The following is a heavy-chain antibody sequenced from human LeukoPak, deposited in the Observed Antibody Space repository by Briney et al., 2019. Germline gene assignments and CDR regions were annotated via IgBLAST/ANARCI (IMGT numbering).Heavy chain of an antibody. V-gene: IGHV3-11*04. CDR2: ISSSGSTI. CDR3: ARDEYYYDISTGFDY. Sequence: PGGSLRLSCAASGFTFSDYYMSWIRQAPGKGLEWVSYISSSGSTIYYADSVKGRFTISRDNAKNSLYLQMNSLRAEDTAVYYCARDEYYYDISTGFDYWAREPWSPSPQ. J-gene: IGHJ4*02. CDR1: GFTFSDYY. D-gene: IGHD3-22*01.